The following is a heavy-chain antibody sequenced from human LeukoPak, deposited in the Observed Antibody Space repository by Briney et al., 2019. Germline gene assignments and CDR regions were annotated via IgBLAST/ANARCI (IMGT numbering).Heavy chain of an antibody. CDR3: AKDRSRWELLRGADY. CDR2: ISYDGSNK. D-gene: IGHD1-26*01. Sequence: PGGSLRLSCAASGFTFSSYAMHWVRQAPGKGLEWVAVISYDGSNKYYADSVKGRFTISRDNSKNTLYLQMNSLRAEDTAVYYCAKDRSRWELLRGADYWGQGTLVTVSS. J-gene: IGHJ4*02. V-gene: IGHV3-30-3*01. CDR1: GFTFSSYA.